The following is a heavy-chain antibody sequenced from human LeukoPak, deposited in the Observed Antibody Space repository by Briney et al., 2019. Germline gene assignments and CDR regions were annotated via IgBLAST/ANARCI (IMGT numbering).Heavy chain of an antibody. J-gene: IGHJ4*02. CDR3: ARDIVVVPATFDY. CDR2: INQDGGEK. D-gene: IGHD2-2*01. CDR1: GFTLSSYW. Sequence: GGSLRLSCAASGFTLSSYWMSWVRQAPGKGLEWVANINQDGGEKFYVDSVKGRFTISRDNAKNSLYLQMNSLRAEDTAMYYCARDIVVVPATFDYWGQGTLVSVSS. V-gene: IGHV3-7*01.